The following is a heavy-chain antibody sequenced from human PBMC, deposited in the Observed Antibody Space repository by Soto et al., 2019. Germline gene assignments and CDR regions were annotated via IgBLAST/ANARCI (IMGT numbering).Heavy chain of an antibody. CDR1: GYTFTDYD. CDR2: MNPNSGET. J-gene: IGHJ5*02. CDR3: ARVAVAARPRWYNWFDP. Sequence: QEQLVQSGAEVKKPGASVKVSCKTSGYTFTDYDINWVRQATGQGLEWIGWMNPNSGETGYAQKFQGRVTMTRSASLSTADLELSRRRSEDTAVYYCARVAVAARPRWYNWFDPWGQGTLVTVSS. D-gene: IGHD2-15*01. V-gene: IGHV1-8*01.